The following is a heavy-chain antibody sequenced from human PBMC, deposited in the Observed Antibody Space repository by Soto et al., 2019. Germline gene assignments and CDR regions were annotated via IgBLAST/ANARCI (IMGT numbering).Heavy chain of an antibody. CDR1: GYTFTSYG. V-gene: IGHV1-18*01. J-gene: IGHJ5*02. Sequence: ASVKVSCKASGYTFTSYGISWVRQAPGQGLEWMGWISAYNGNTNYAQKLQGRVTMTTDTSTSTAYMELRSLRSDDTAMYYCARAPIAMVRGVIGNWFDPWGQGTLVTVSS. CDR3: ARAPIAMVRGVIGNWFDP. CDR2: ISAYNGNT. D-gene: IGHD3-10*01.